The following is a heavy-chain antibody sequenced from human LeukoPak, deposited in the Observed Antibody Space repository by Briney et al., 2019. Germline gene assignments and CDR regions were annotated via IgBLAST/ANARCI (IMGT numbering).Heavy chain of an antibody. CDR3: ARRPYCGGDCYLFDY. CDR1: GFTFSNYW. D-gene: IGHD2-21*02. V-gene: IGHV3-7*01. J-gene: IGHJ4*02. CDR2: IKQDGSEK. Sequence: GGSLRLSCAASGFTFSNYWMSWVRQAPGKGLEWVANIKQDGSEKYYVDSVKGRFTISRDNAKNSLYLQMNSLRAEDTAVYYCARRPYCGGDCYLFDYWGQGTLVTVSS.